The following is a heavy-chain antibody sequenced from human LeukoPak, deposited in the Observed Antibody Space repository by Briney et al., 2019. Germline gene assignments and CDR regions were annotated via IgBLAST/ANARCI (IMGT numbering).Heavy chain of an antibody. Sequence: SVKISCKASGGTFSSYAINWVRQAPGQGLEWLGRIIPIFATTNYAQKFQARVTITTDESTNTAYMELSSLRSEDTAMYYCARESRYCIGDSCYPNAFDVWGQGTMVTISS. CDR3: ARESRYCIGDSCYPNAFDV. CDR2: IIPIFATT. J-gene: IGHJ3*01. D-gene: IGHD2-15*01. V-gene: IGHV1-69*05. CDR1: GGTFSSYA.